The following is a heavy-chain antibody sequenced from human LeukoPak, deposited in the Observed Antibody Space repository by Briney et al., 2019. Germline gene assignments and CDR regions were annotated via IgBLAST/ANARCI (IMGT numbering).Heavy chain of an antibody. J-gene: IGHJ5*02. CDR3: ARDVFPTGTLWFDP. CDR1: GFTFSSYS. CDR2: ISSSSSYI. V-gene: IGHV3-21*01. D-gene: IGHD1-1*01. Sequence: KTGGSLRLSCAASGFTFSSYSMNWVRQAPGKGLEWVSSISSSSSYIYYADSVKGRFTISRDNAKNSLYLQMNSLRAEDTAVYYCARDVFPTGTLWFDPWGQGTLVTVSS.